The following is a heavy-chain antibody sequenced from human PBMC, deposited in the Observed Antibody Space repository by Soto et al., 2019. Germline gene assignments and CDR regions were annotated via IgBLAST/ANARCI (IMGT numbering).Heavy chain of an antibody. CDR2: IYYSGST. J-gene: IGHJ4*02. CDR3: ARQRGGDDSSGYYYQDTHIDY. D-gene: IGHD3-22*01. Sequence: PSETLSLTCTVSGGSISSSSYYWGWIRQPPGKGLEWIGSIYYSGSTYYNPSLKSRVTISVDTSKNQFSLKLSSVTAADTAVYYCARQRGGDDSSGYYYQDTHIDYWGQGTLVTVSS. CDR1: GGSISSSSYY. V-gene: IGHV4-39*01.